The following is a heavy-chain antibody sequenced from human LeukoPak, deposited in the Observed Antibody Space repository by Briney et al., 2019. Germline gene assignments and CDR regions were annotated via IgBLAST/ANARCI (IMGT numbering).Heavy chain of an antibody. CDR1: GDSITSSNYY. V-gene: IGHV4-39*01. J-gene: IGHJ5*02. CDR3: ATRSIVVVVTAAPGFDP. Sequence: SETLSLTCTVSGDSITSSNYYWGWIRQPPGKGLEWIASIYYSGNTYYNPSLKSRVTISVDTSKNQFSLKLSSVTGADTAVYYCATRSIVVVVTAAPGFDPWGQGTLVTVSS. CDR2: IYYSGNT. D-gene: IGHD2-15*01.